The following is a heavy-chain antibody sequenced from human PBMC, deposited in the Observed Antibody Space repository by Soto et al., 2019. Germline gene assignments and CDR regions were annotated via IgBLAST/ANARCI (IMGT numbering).Heavy chain of an antibody. V-gene: IGHV5-10-1*01. J-gene: IGHJ6*02. CDR2: IDPIDSST. CDR1: AYIFTNFW. Sequence: GESLKISCDASAYIFTNFWIIWVRQLPGKGLEYMGRIDPIDSSTNYSPSFQGHVTISADTSISTAYLQRASLTASDTAMYFCAREYSGYDPYGMDVWGQGTTVTVSS. CDR3: AREYSGYDPYGMDV. D-gene: IGHD5-12*01.